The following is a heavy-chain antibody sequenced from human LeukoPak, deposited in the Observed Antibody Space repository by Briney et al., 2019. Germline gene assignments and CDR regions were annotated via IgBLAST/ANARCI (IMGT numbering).Heavy chain of an antibody. CDR3: ARARDGQVFYYYGMDA. J-gene: IGHJ6*04. CDR1: GGTFSSYA. CDR2: IIPIFGTA. V-gene: IGHV1-69*06. Sequence: SVKVSCKASGGTFSSYAISWVRQAPGQGLEWMGGIIPIFGTANYAQKFQGRVTITADKSTSAAYMELSSLRSGDTAVYYCARARDGQVFYYYGMDAWGKGTTVTVSS. D-gene: IGHD5/OR15-5a*01.